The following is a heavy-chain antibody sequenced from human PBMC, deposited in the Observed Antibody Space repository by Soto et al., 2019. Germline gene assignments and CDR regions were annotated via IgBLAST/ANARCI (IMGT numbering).Heavy chain of an antibody. D-gene: IGHD3-22*01. CDR1: GFTASDHS. J-gene: IGHJ3*01. V-gene: IGHV3-7*01. Sequence: PGGSLRRSSASSGFTASDHSWIRVRQSPGKGLEGVANIKQDGGEEGYVDSVKGRLTISRDNAKNSLYLQMNSLRAEDTAVYYCARVYYESRGPTKYRALDVWGQGT. CDR3: ARVYYESRGPTKYRALDV. CDR2: IKQDGGEE.